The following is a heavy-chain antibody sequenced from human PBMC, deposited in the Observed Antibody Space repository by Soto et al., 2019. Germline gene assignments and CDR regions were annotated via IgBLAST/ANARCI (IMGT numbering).Heavy chain of an antibody. CDR3: VRDGTKTLRDWFDP. D-gene: IGHD1-1*01. V-gene: IGHV4-4*07. J-gene: IGHJ5*02. Sequence: SETLSLTCTVSGASISGFYWSWIRKSAGRGLEWIGRIYATGTTDYNPSLKSRVMMSVDTSKKQFSLKLRSVTAADTAVYYCVRDGTKTLRDWFDPWGQGISVTVSS. CDR2: IYATGTT. CDR1: GASISGFY.